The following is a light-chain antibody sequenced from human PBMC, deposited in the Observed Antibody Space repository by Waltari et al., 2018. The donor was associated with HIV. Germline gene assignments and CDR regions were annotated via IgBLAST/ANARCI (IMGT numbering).Light chain of an antibody. J-gene: IGLJ2*01. CDR2: EVY. CDR1: SSDVGGYNY. V-gene: IGLV2-8*01. CDR3: SSYAGSNNLV. Sequence: QSALTQPPSASGSPGQSVTISCTGTSSDVGGYNYVSWYQQHPGKAPKLMIYEVYKRPSGVPARFSGSKSGNTASLTVSGLQAEDEADYYCSSYAGSNNLVFGGGTKLTVL.